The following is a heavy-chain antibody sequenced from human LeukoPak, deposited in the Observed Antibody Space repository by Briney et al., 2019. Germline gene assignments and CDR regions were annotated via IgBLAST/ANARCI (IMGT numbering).Heavy chain of an antibody. CDR1: GYTFTSYD. J-gene: IGHJ4*02. D-gene: IGHD6-6*01. CDR3: ARPRRGSIAARGTFDY. V-gene: IGHV1-8*01. CDR2: MNPNSGNT. Sequence: GASVKVSCKASGYTFTSYDINWVRQATGQGLEWMGWMNPNSGNTGYAQKFQGRVTMTRNTSISTAYMELSSLRSEDTAVYYCARPRRGSIAARGTFDYWGQGTLVTVSP.